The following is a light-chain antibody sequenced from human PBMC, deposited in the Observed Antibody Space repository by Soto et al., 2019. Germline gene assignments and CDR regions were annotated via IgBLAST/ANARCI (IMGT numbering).Light chain of an antibody. CDR3: CACACGYTYL. CDR1: GNDVGAYNY. Sequence: QSALTQPRSVSGSPGQSVTISCTGTGNDVGAYNYVSWYQQHPGRAPKLLIYGVVRWPSGVPDRFSGSKSGNTASLTISGLQDEAEADYCSCACACGYTYLFGTGTKLTVL. V-gene: IGLV2-11*01. J-gene: IGLJ1*01. CDR2: GVV.